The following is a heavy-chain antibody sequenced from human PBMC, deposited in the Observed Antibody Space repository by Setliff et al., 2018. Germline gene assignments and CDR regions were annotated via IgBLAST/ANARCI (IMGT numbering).Heavy chain of an antibody. D-gene: IGHD6-13*01. J-gene: IGHJ4*02. CDR1: GGSINRDY. V-gene: IGHV4-59*08. CDR2: VHYSGDS. CDR3: ARGVQQLVIEPFDY. Sequence: SETLSLTCSVSGGSINRDYWSWIRQSPWKGLEWIGYVHYSGDSNYNPSLKSRVTMSVDTSKNQFSLKLSSVTAADTAVYYCARGVQQLVIEPFDYWGQGTLVTVSS.